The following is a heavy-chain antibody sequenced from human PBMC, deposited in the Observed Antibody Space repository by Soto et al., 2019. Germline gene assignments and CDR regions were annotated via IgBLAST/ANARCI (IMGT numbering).Heavy chain of an antibody. CDR1: GGTFTSYA. V-gene: IGHV1-69*06. CDR2: IIPIFGTA. J-gene: IGHJ6*02. D-gene: IGHD6-6*01. Sequence: QVQLVQSGAEVKKPGSSVKVSCKASGGTFTSYAFSWVRQAPGEGLEWMGTIIPIFGTANYAQKFQGRVTITADKSTSTAYMELSSLRSEDTAVYYCAQRGSSSYYNYGTDVWGQGTTVTVFS. CDR3: AQRGSSSYYNYGTDV.